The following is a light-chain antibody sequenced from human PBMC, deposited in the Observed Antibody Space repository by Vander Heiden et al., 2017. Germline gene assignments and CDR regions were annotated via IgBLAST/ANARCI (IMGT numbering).Light chain of an antibody. CDR1: TGAVTSAYY. V-gene: IGLV7-43*01. J-gene: IGLJ3*02. Sequence: HTVVTQEPSLTVSPGGTVTLTRASSTGAVTSAYYPNWFQQKPGQAPRALIYGTSNKHSWTPARFSGSLLGCKAALTLSGVQPEDEADYYCLVYYGGALVFGGGTKLTVL. CDR2: GTS. CDR3: LVYYGGALV.